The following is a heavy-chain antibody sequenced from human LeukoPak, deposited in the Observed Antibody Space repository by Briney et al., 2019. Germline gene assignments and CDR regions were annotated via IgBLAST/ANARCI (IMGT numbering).Heavy chain of an antibody. CDR2: IYYSGST. V-gene: IGHV4-39*07. D-gene: IGHD1-26*01. CDR1: GGSISSSSYY. J-gene: IGHJ4*02. CDR3: ARLIFSGSFRTDYFDY. Sequence: PSETLSLTCTVSGGSISSSSYYWGWIRQPPGKGLEWIGSIYYSGSTYYNPSLKSRVTISVDTSKNQFSLKLSSVTAADAAVYYCARLIFSGSFRTDYFDYWGQGILVIVSS.